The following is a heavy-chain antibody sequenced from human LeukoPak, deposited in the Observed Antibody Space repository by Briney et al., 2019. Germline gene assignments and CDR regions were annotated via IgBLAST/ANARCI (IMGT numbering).Heavy chain of an antibody. CDR3: ARRYFDY. V-gene: IGHV3-7*03. Sequence: GGSLRLSCAAYGFTFGSYWMSWVRQAPGKGLEWVANIKQDGSEKYYVDSVKGRFTISRDNAKNSLYLEMNSLRAEDTAVYYCARRYFDYWGQGTLVTVSS. J-gene: IGHJ4*02. CDR2: IKQDGSEK. CDR1: GFTFGSYW.